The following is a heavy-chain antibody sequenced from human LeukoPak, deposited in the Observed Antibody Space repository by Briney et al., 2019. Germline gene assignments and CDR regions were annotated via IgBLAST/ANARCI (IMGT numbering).Heavy chain of an antibody. D-gene: IGHD2/OR15-2a*01. CDR1: GYTFTSYG. J-gene: IGHJ5*02. V-gene: IGHV1-18*01. CDR3: ARTPIAPRGNNWFDP. CDR2: ISAYNGNT. Sequence: ASVKVSCKASGYTFTSYGISWVRQAPGQGLEWMGWISAYNGNTNYAQKLQGRVTMTTDTSTSTAYMELRSLRSDDTAVYYCARTPIAPRGNNWFDPWGQGTLATVSS.